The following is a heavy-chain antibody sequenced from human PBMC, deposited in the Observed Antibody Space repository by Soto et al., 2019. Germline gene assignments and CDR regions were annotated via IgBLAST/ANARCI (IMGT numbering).Heavy chain of an antibody. J-gene: IGHJ2*01. CDR1: GGSMRRYY. CDR2: IHESGST. Sequence: QVQLQESGPGLVKPSETLSLTCSFSGGSMRRYYWSWIRQPPGKGLEWIGNIHESGSTNYNASLKSRVTISIDTSKSDFSLHLTSVTAEDTAVYYCARDVRPTGLAYFDLWGRGTLVTVSS. CDR3: ARDVRPTGLAYFDL. D-gene: IGHD2-8*01. V-gene: IGHV4-59*01.